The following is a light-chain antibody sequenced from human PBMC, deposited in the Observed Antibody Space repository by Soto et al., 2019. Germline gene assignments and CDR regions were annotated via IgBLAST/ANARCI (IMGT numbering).Light chain of an antibody. CDR3: QSYDNSLSGAWV. Sequence: QSVLTQPPSVSGAPGQGITISCTGTRSNLGAGYDVHWYQQLPGAAPKLLIYANNKRPSGVLDRFSGSKSGTSASLAITGLQAEDEADYSCQSYDNSLSGAWVFGGGTKLTVL. V-gene: IGLV1-40*01. CDR2: ANN. J-gene: IGLJ3*02. CDR1: RSNLGAGYD.